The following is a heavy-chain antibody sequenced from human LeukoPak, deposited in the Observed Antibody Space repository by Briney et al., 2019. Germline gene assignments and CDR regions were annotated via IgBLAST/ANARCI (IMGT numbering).Heavy chain of an antibody. V-gene: IGHV5-51*01. J-gene: IGHJ6*03. CDR3: ARVGHDFWSNYSYYYYYMDV. Sequence: GESLKISCKGSGYSFAKYWIAWVRQMPGKGLEWMGMIHPGDTDTRDSPSFQGQVTISADKSISTAYLQWSRLKASDTAMYYCARVGHDFWSNYSYYYYYMDVWGKGTTVTVSS. CDR2: IHPGDTDT. D-gene: IGHD3-3*01. CDR1: GYSFAKYW.